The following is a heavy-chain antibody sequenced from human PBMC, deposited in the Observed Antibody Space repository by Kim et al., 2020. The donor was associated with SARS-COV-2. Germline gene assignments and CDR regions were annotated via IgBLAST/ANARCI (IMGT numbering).Heavy chain of an antibody. J-gene: IGHJ4*02. V-gene: IGHV4-4*02. CDR1: GGSISSSNW. Sequence: SETLSLTCAVSGGSISSSNWWSWVRQPPGKGLEWFGEIYHSGSTNYNPSLKSRVTISVDKSKNQFSLKLSSVTAADTAVYYCASVDSSGYSTYWGQGTLVTVSS. D-gene: IGHD3-22*01. CDR2: IYHSGST. CDR3: ASVDSSGYSTY.